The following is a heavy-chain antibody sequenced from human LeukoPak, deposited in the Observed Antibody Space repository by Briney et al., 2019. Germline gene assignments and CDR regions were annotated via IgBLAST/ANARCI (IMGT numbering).Heavy chain of an antibody. D-gene: IGHD6-19*01. J-gene: IGHJ4*02. Sequence: VASVKVSCKASGYTFTSYDINWVRQATGQGLEWMGWMNPNNGNTGYAQKFQGRVTMTRDTSISTAYMEVSSLRSEDTAVYYCARETDRLGFDHWGQGTLVTVSS. V-gene: IGHV1-8*01. CDR1: GYTFTSYD. CDR3: ARETDRLGFDH. CDR2: MNPNNGNT.